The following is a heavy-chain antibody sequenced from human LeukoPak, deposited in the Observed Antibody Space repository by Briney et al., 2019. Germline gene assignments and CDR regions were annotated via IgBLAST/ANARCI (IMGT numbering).Heavy chain of an antibody. Sequence: SQTLSLTCAISGDSVSSNNGAWNWIRQSPSRGLEWLGRTYFRSRWYNDFAESMKGRMTIDPDTSKNQFSLQLTSVTPEDTAVYYCARDLGTTGWYTFDYWGQGTLITVSS. CDR3: ARDLGTTGWYTFDY. J-gene: IGHJ4*02. CDR1: GDSVSSNNGA. V-gene: IGHV6-1*01. D-gene: IGHD6-19*01. CDR2: TYFRSRWYN.